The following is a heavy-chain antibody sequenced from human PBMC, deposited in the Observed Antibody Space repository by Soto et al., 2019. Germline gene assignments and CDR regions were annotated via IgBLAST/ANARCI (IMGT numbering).Heavy chain of an antibody. CDR2: ISGSGDST. Sequence: EVQLLESGGGLVQPGGYLRLSCAASGFTFSSYAMRWVRQAPGKGREWVSAISGSGDSTYYADSVKGRFTISRDNSQNTLYLQMNSLRAEYTVVYYCAKRAHGLYCDYWGQGTRVSVSS. V-gene: IGHV3-23*01. CDR1: GFTFSSYA. CDR3: AKRAHGLYCDY. J-gene: IGHJ4*02.